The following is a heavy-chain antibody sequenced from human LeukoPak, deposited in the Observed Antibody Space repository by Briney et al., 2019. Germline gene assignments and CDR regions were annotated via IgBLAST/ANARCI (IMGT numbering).Heavy chain of an antibody. Sequence: ASVKVSCKASGYTFTGYYMHWVRQAPGQGLEWMGWINPNSGGTNYAQKFQGRVTMTRDTSISTAYMELSRLRSDDTAVYYCASNYDYGGNSGRGGDWFDPWGQGTLVTVSS. V-gene: IGHV1-2*02. D-gene: IGHD4-23*01. CDR3: ASNYDYGGNSGRGGDWFDP. CDR1: GYTFTGYY. J-gene: IGHJ5*02. CDR2: INPNSGGT.